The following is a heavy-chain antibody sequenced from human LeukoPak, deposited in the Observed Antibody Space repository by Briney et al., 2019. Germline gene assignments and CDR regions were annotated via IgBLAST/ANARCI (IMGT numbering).Heavy chain of an antibody. D-gene: IGHD1-7*01. CDR1: GGSISSGGYS. V-gene: IGHV4-30-2*01. CDR2: IYHSGST. Sequence: SETLSLTCAASGGSISSGGYSWSWIRQPPGKGLEWIGYIYHSGSTYYNPSLKSRVTISVDRSKNQFSLKLSSVTAADTAVYYCARAGTTGAFDIWGQGTMVTVS. CDR3: ARAGTTGAFDI. J-gene: IGHJ3*02.